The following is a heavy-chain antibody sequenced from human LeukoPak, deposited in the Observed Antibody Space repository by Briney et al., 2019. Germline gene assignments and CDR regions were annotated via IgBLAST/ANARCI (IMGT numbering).Heavy chain of an antibody. CDR2: IYSGAAT. CDR1: GFGLSNNY. V-gene: IGHV3-53*01. J-gene: IGHJ3*02. Sequence: GGSLRLSCTASGFGLSNNYMSWVRQAPGKGLEWVAVIYSGAATFYADAVKGRFSLSRDNSQNALFLQMNSLKVEDSAVYYCARDPGLNAFDIWGQGTMVTVSS. CDR3: ARDPGLNAFDI.